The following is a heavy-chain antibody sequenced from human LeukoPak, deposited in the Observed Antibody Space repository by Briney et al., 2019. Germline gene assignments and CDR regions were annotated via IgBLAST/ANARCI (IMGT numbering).Heavy chain of an antibody. J-gene: IGHJ4*02. CDR1: GYTFTSYF. Sequence: ASVTVSCKASGYTFTSYFIHWVRQAPGQGLEWVGIVFPRDGSTTYSQKFKGRVTMTRDTSTSTVYMELTSLTSEDTAMYYCAREVGATDNWGQGTLVTVTS. D-gene: IGHD1-26*01. CDR3: AREVGATDN. V-gene: IGHV1-46*01. CDR2: VFPRDGST.